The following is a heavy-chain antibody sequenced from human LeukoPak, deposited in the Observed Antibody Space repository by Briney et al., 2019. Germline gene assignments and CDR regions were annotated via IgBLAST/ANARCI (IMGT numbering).Heavy chain of an antibody. CDR2: ISGSGGST. Sequence: GGTLRLSCAASGFTFSSYAMSWVRQAPGKGLEWVSAISGSGGSTYYADSVKGRFTISRDNSKNTLYLQMKSLRAEDTAVYDYAKELDSAAHLGSEDYTDASGKGNPVTVSS. V-gene: IGHV3-23*01. CDR1: GFTFSSYA. D-gene: IGHD3-9*01. CDR3: AKELDSAAHLGSEDYTDA. J-gene: IGHJ6*03.